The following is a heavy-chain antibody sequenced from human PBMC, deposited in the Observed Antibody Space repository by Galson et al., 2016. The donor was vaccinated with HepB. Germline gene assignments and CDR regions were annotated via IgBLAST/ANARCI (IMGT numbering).Heavy chain of an antibody. Sequence: SVKVSCKASGYSFSDYDFAWVRQASGQGLEWVGWMSPSSGNSNFAQRLRNRVRVTSDASINTAYLELSSLTSEDTAVYYCAGAIRNQLLSEYWGQGTLITVSS. D-gene: IGHD4-23*01. J-gene: IGHJ4*02. CDR3: AGAIRNQLLSEY. V-gene: IGHV1-8*01. CDR2: MSPSSGNS. CDR1: GYSFSDYD.